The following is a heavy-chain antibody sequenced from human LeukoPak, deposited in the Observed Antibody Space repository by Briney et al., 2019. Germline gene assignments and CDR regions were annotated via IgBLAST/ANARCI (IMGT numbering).Heavy chain of an antibody. CDR2: IYSSGST. CDR3: ARGGKATVVTM. Sequence: SETLSLTCTVSGGSINSYYWSWIRQPSGKGREWIGRIYSSGSTNYNPSLKSRVSMSVATSKNPFSLKLTSVTAADTAVYYCARGGKATVVTMWGQGILVPVSS. V-gene: IGHV4-4*07. J-gene: IGHJ4*02. D-gene: IGHD4-23*01. CDR1: GGSINSYY.